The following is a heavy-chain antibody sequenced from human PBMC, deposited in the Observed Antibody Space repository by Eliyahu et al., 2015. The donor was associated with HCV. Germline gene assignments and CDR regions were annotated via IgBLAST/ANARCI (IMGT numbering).Heavy chain of an antibody. V-gene: IGHV3-23*01. J-gene: IGHJ6*02. CDR3: ARDHISYNYFGLDV. Sequence: EVQLLESGGGLVQPGGSLRLSCEASGFSFSSFAMSWVRQPPGKGLXWVSAITISGDTTFYADSVKGRLTISRDNFKNTVYLQMNILRPEDTAVYYCARDHISYNYFGLDVWGQGTTVSVSS. CDR2: ITISGDTT. CDR1: GFSFSSFA. D-gene: IGHD5-24*01.